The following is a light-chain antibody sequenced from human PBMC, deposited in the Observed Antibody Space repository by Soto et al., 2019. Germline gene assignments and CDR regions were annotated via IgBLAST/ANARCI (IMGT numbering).Light chain of an antibody. CDR2: DAS. J-gene: IGKJ1*01. Sequence: EIVLTQSPGTLSLSPGERATLSCKASQTVPGSYLAWLQHKPGQAPRLRIYDASSRATGIPDRFSGSGSGTDLPRTITRLEPDDLAVYYCHQYTSPPWTLGQGTKGETK. V-gene: IGKV3-20*01. CDR1: QTVPGSY. CDR3: HQYTSPPWT.